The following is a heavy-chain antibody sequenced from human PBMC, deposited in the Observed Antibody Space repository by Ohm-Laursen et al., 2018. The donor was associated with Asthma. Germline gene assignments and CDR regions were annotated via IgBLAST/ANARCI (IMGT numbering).Heavy chain of an antibody. CDR1: GFTVGSDY. Sequence: SLRLSCSASGFTVGSDYMTWVRQAPGKGLEWVSAIYSGGTTYYADSVRGRFTISRDNSKNTLYLQMNSLRAEDTAVYYCARDLRTVTTLMGFDYWGQGTLVTVSS. CDR2: IYSGGTT. CDR3: ARDLRTVTTLMGFDY. V-gene: IGHV3-53*05. D-gene: IGHD4-17*01. J-gene: IGHJ4*02.